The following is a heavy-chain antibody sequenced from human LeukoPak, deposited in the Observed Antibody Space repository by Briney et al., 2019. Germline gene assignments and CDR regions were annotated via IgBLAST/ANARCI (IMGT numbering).Heavy chain of an antibody. CDR1: SGSISSYY. J-gene: IGHJ6*03. Sequence: SETLSLTCTVSSGSISSYYWSWIRQPPGKGLEWIGYIYYSGSTNYNPSLKSRVTISVDTSKNQFSLKLSSVTAADTAVYYCARARNYFNDYMDVWGKGTTVTVSS. V-gene: IGHV4-59*01. D-gene: IGHD2/OR15-2a*01. CDR2: IYYSGST. CDR3: ARARNYFNDYMDV.